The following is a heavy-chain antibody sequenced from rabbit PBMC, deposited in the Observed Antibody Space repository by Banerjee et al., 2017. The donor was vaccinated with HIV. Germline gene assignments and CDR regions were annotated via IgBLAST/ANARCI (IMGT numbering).Heavy chain of an antibody. J-gene: IGHJ3*01. CDR2: IYAGST. V-gene: IGHV1S45*01. CDR3: GRYGSSSGWGMDL. CDR1: GFDFSSYG. D-gene: IGHD4-1*01. Sequence: QEQLAESGGGLVQPGGSQTLTCTASGFDFSSYGVSWVRQAPGKGLERIASIYAGSTYYASWAKGRFTISKTSSTTVTLQMTSLTAADTATYFCGRYGSSSGWGMDLRGQGTLVTVS.